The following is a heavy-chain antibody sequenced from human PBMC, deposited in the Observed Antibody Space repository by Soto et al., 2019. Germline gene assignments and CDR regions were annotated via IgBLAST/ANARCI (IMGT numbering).Heavy chain of an antibody. J-gene: IGHJ6*02. CDR1: GYSFTSYW. V-gene: IGHV5-51*01. CDR2: IYPGDSDT. Sequence: GESLKISCKGSGYSFTSYWIGWVRQMPGKGLEWMGIIYPGDSDTRYSPSFQGQVTISADKSISTAYLQWSSLKASDTAMYYCARCSGYAYHYYGMDVWGQGTTVNVSS. CDR3: ARCSGYAYHYYGMDV. D-gene: IGHD3-22*01.